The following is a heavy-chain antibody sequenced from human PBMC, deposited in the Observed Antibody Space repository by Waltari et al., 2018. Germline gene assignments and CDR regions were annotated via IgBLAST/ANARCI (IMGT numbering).Heavy chain of an antibody. J-gene: IGHJ4*02. CDR1: GGSISSGGYS. D-gene: IGHD3-10*01. CDR2: IYHTGST. V-gene: IGHV4-30-2*01. Sequence: QVQLQESGSGLVKPSQTLSLTCAVSGGSISSGGYSWSWIRQPPGKGREWIGYIYHTGSTYYSLALKGRLTVLVDRAKNQFSLRLTSVTAADTALYYCARGYGSGSYYKFDNWGQGTLVTVSS. CDR3: ARGYGSGSYYKFDN.